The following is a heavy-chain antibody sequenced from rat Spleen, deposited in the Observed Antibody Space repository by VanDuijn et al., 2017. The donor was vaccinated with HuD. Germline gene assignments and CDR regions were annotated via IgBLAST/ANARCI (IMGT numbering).Heavy chain of an antibody. CDR1: GFTFSDYG. V-gene: IGHV5-20*01. D-gene: IGHD5-1*01. CDR2: ISSGGGGI. J-gene: IGHJ4*01. Sequence: EVQLVESGGGLVQPGRSLKLSCAASGFTFSDYGVAWVRQAPKKGLEWVAYISSGGGGIYYPDSVKGRFTISRDNAKSTLYLQMSKLGSEDTATYYCTTDRTGALMDAWGQGASVTVSS. CDR3: TTDRTGALMDA.